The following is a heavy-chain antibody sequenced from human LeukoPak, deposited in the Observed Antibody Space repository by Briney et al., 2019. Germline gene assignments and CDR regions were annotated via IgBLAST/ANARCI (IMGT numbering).Heavy chain of an antibody. D-gene: IGHD6-19*01. CDR2: ISWDGDGT. V-gene: IGHV3-43*01. CDR1: GFTFDDYT. CDR3: AKGHSTAVAGVFDY. J-gene: IGHJ4*02. Sequence: PGGSLRLSCAASGFTFDDYTMHWVRQAPGKGLEWVSLISWDGDGTYYADSVKGRFTISRDNARNSLYLQMNSLRAEDTALYYCAKGHSTAVAGVFDYWGQGTLVTVSS.